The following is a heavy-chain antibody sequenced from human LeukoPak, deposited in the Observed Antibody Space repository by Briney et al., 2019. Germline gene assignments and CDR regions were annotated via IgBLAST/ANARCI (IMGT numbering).Heavy chain of an antibody. V-gene: IGHV3-53*01. CDR3: ARGLQQVEAYYYNYMDV. CDR1: GFTVSANY. D-gene: IGHD6-13*01. Sequence: GGSLRLSCAASGFTVSANYMSWVRQAPGKGLEWVSVIYSGGSTYYADSVKGRFTISRDNSKNTLYLQMNSLRAEDTAVYYCARGLQQVEAYYYNYMDVWGKGTTVTVSS. CDR2: IYSGGST. J-gene: IGHJ6*03.